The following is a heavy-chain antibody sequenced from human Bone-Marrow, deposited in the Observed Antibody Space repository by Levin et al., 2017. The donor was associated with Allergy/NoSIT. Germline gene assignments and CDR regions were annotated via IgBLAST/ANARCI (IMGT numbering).Heavy chain of an antibody. Sequence: GASVKVSCKASGYTFTSYDINWVRQATGQGLEWMGWMNPNSGNTGYAQKFQGRVTMTRNTSISTAYMELSSLRSEDTAVYYCARLAGRTGGIYYDSSGYYLDYWGQGTLVTVSS. D-gene: IGHD3-22*01. CDR2: MNPNSGNT. CDR3: ARLAGRTGGIYYDSSGYYLDY. CDR1: GYTFTSYD. V-gene: IGHV1-8*01. J-gene: IGHJ4*02.